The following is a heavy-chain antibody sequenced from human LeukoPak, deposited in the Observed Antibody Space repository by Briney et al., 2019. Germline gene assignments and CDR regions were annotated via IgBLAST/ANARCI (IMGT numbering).Heavy chain of an antibody. CDR3: ARSIAAAPYAFDI. D-gene: IGHD6-13*01. CDR2: IYHSGST. CDR1: GGSISSGGYS. Sequence: PSQTLSLTCAVSGGSISSGGYSWSWIRQPPGKGLEWIGYIYHSGSTYYNPSLKSRVTISVDRSKNQFSLKLSSVTAADTAVYYCARSIAAAPYAFDIWGLGTMVTVSS. J-gene: IGHJ3*02. V-gene: IGHV4-30-2*01.